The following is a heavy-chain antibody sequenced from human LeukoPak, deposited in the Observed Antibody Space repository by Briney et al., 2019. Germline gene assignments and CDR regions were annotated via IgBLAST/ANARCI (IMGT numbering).Heavy chain of an antibody. Sequence: PSETLSLTCTVSGGSISSSSYYWGWIRQPPGKGLEWIGSIYYSGSTYYNPSLKSRVTISVDTSKNQFSLKLSSVTAADTAVYYCARSYSNYGIDYWGQGTLVTVSS. D-gene: IGHD4-11*01. CDR3: ARSYSNYGIDY. CDR2: IYYSGST. CDR1: GGSISSSSYY. J-gene: IGHJ4*02. V-gene: IGHV4-39*01.